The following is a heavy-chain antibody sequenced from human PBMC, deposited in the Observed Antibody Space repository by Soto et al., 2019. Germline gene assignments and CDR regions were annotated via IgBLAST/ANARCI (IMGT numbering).Heavy chain of an antibody. J-gene: IGHJ4*02. V-gene: IGHV1-3*01. CDR3: ARGSITMVRDQTDY. CDR1: GYTFTSYA. Sequence: ASVKVSCTASGYTFTSYAMHWVRQAPGQRLEWMGWINAGNGNTKYSQKFQGRVTITRDTSASTAYMELSSLRSEDTAVYYCARGSITMVRDQTDYWGQGTLVTVSS. CDR2: INAGNGNT. D-gene: IGHD3-10*01.